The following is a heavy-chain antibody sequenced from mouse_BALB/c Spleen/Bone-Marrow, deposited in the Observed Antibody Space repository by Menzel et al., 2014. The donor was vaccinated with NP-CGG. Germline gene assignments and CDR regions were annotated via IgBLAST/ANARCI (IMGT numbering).Heavy chain of an antibody. CDR2: ISYDGSN. D-gene: IGHD2-3*01. J-gene: IGHJ2*01. Sequence: SLTCSVTGYSITSGYYWNWIRQFPGNKLEWMGYISYDGSNNYNPSLKNRISITRDTSKNQFFLKLNSVTTEDTATYYCARDWDGYYFDYWGQGTTLTVSS. V-gene: IGHV3-6*02. CDR1: GYSITSGYY. CDR3: ARDWDGYYFDY.